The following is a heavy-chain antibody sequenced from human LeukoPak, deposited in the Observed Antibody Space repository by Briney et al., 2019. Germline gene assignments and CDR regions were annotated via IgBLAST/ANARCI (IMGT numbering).Heavy chain of an antibody. CDR2: IYHSGRT. J-gene: IGHJ4*02. CDR1: GHSIRSGYY. D-gene: IGHD6-13*01. CDR3: AREGQGSSSSSDFDY. Sequence: SETLSLTCTVSGHSIRSGYYWGWIRQPPGKGLEGIGGIYHSGRTYYNPSLKTRVTISVDTSKNQFSLKLSSVTAADTAVYYCAREGQGSSSSSDFDYWGQGTLVTVSS. V-gene: IGHV4-38-2*02.